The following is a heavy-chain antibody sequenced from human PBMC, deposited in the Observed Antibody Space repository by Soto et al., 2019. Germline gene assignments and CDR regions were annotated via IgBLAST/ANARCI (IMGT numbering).Heavy chain of an antibody. CDR3: TTPYYYDSSGYSRGGY. Sequence: EVQLVESGGGLVKPGGSLRLSCAASGFTFSNAWMSWVRQAPGKGLEWVGRIKSKTDGGTTDYAAPVKGRFTISRDDSKITLYLQMNSLKTEDTAVYYCTTPYYYDSSGYSRGGYWGQGTLVTVSS. D-gene: IGHD3-22*01. V-gene: IGHV3-15*01. J-gene: IGHJ4*02. CDR2: IKSKTDGGTT. CDR1: GFTFSNAW.